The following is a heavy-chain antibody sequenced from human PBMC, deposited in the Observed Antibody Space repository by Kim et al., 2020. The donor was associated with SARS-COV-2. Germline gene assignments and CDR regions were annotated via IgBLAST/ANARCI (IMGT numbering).Heavy chain of an antibody. V-gene: IGHV3-15*01. J-gene: IGHJ5*02. Sequence: TDGGTTDYAAPVKGRFTISRDDSKDTLYLQMNSLKTEDTAIYYCTTVGSAWGQGILVTVSS. CDR3: TTVGSA. CDR2: TDGGTT. D-gene: IGHD2-2*03.